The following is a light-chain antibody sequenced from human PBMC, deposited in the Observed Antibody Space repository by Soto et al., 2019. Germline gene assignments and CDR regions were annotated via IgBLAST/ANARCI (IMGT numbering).Light chain of an antibody. V-gene: IGLV2-8*01. CDR2: EVS. CDR1: SSDVGGYNY. Sequence: QSVLTQPPSASGSPGQSVTISCTGTSSDVGGYNYVSWYQQHPGKAPKLMIYEVSKRPSGVPDRFSGSKSGNTASLTVSGLQAEDEADYYCSSYTDSSNYVFGTGTKGTVL. CDR3: SSYTDSSNYV. J-gene: IGLJ1*01.